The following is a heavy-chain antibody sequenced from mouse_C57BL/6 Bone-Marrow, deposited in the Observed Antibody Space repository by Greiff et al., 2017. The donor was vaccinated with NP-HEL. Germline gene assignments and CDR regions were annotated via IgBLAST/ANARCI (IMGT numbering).Heavy chain of an antibody. CDR1: GYTFTSYW. CDR2: INPSSGYT. Sequence: QVQLQQSGAELAKPGASVKLSCKASGYTFTSYWMHWVKQRPGQGLEWIGYINPSSGYTKYNQKFKDKDTLTADKSSSTAYMQLSSLTYEDSAVYYCARVFITTVVARYFDVWGTGTTVTVSS. J-gene: IGHJ1*03. D-gene: IGHD1-1*01. CDR3: ARVFITTVVARYFDV. V-gene: IGHV1-7*01.